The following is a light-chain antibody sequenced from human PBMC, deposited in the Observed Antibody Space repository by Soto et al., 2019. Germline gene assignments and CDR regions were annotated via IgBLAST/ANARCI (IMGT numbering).Light chain of an antibody. J-gene: IGLJ1*01. CDR3: CSYAGSSTYV. V-gene: IGLV2-23*02. Sequence: QSALPQPPSVSGSPGQPLPITCTGTSSDVGSYNLVSWYQQHPGKAPKLMIYEVSKRPSGVSNRFSGSKSGNTASLTISGLQAEDEADYYCCSYAGSSTYVFGTGTKVTVL. CDR1: SSDVGSYNL. CDR2: EVS.